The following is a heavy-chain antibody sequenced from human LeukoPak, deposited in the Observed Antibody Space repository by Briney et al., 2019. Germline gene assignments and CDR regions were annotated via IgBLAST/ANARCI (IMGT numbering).Heavy chain of an antibody. Sequence: PGGSLRLSCPASGFTFSSYAMSWVGQAPGKGLEWVSYISSSSSTIYYADSVKGRFTISRDNAKNSLYLQMNSLRAEDTAVYYCARDRGSAGGWYSSSFPRAFDYWGQGTLVTVSS. CDR3: ARDRGSAGGWYSSSFPRAFDY. V-gene: IGHV3-48*01. CDR2: ISSSSSTI. J-gene: IGHJ4*02. D-gene: IGHD6-13*01. CDR1: GFTFSSYA.